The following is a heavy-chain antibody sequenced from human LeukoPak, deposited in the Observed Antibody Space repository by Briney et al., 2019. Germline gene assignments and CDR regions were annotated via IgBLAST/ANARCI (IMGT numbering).Heavy chain of an antibody. CDR2: ISWNSGSI. J-gene: IGHJ5*02. V-gene: IGHV3-9*01. D-gene: IGHD2-2*01. CDR3: AKGYCSSTSCPRDWFDP. CDR1: GFTFDDYA. Sequence: GGSLRLSCAASGFTFDDYAMHWVRQAPGKGLEWVSGISWNSGSIGYADSVKGRFTISRDNAKNSLYLQMNSLRAEDTALYYCAKGYCSSTSCPRDWFDPRGQGTLVTVSS.